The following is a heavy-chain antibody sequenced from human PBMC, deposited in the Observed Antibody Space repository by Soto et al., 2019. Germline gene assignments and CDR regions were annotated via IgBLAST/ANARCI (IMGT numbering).Heavy chain of an antibody. CDR3: ARCVRGYSYGSEVEYYYYYYGMDV. CDR1: GGTFSSYA. Sequence: QVQLVQSGAEVKKPGSSVKVSCKASGGTFSSYAISWVRQAPGQGLEWMGGIIPIFGTANYAQKFQGRVTITADESTSTAYMELSSLRSEDTAVYYCARCVRGYSYGSEVEYYYYYYGMDVWGQGTLVTVSS. J-gene: IGHJ6*02. V-gene: IGHV1-69*01. D-gene: IGHD5-18*01. CDR2: IIPIFGTA.